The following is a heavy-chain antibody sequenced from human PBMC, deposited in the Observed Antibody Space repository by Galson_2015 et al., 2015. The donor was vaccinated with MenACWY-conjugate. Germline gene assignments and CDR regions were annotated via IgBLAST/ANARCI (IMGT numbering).Heavy chain of an antibody. V-gene: IGHV3-74*01. D-gene: IGHD1-1*01. J-gene: IGHJ4*02. CDR1: GFTFNNYW. Sequence: LRLSCAASGFTFNNYWLHWVCQPPGKGLEWISYIKADGSFSNYADSVKGRFTISTDNAKNMVYLQMDGLGDEDTAVYFCARDNNWSFDSWGQGTLVTVSS. CDR2: IKADGSFS. CDR3: ARDNNWSFDS.